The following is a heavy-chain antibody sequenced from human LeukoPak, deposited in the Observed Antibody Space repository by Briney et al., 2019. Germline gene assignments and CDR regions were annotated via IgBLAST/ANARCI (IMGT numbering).Heavy chain of an antibody. D-gene: IGHD1-26*01. J-gene: IGHJ6*02. CDR2: IKQDGSER. CDR1: GFTFSYYR. CDR3: ARDSGFQYYSGMDV. V-gene: IGHV3-7*01. Sequence: GGSLKLSCAASGFTFSYYRMSWVRQAPGKGLEWVANIKQDGSERFYVDSVKGRFTTSRDSAKNSLFLEMNSLRAEDTAVYYCARDSGFQYYSGMDVWGQGTTVTVSS.